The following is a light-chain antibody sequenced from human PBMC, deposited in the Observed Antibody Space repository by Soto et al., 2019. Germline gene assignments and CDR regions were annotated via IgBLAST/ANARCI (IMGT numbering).Light chain of an antibody. CDR3: QQSYSSPWT. Sequence: DIQMTQSPSSLSASVGDRVTITCRASQSISSYLNWYQQKPGKAPKLLIYAASTLQTGVPSRFSGSGSGTDFILTISSLQPDDFATYYCQQSYSSPWTFGQGTKVDIK. CDR1: QSISSY. J-gene: IGKJ1*01. V-gene: IGKV1-39*01. CDR2: AAS.